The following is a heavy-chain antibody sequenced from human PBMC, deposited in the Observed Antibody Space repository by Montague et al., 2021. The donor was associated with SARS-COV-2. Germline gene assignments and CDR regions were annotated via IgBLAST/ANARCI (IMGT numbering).Heavy chain of an antibody. Sequence: SETLSLTCSLSGVSVSSNNYYWTWIRRPPGKGLEWIGYIYFNGNTILXPSLEGRVTTSIDTSKNHFSLRLTSVTPADTAVYYCAREVVGVKTNWLDTWGQGTLVTVSP. J-gene: IGHJ5*02. CDR3: AREVVGVKTNWLDT. CDR2: IYFNGNT. D-gene: IGHD3-16*01. CDR1: GVSVSSNNYY. V-gene: IGHV4-61*03.